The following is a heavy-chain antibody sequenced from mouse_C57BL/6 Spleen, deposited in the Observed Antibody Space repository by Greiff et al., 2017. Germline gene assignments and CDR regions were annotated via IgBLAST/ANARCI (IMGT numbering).Heavy chain of an antibody. CDR1: GYAFSSSW. V-gene: IGHV1-82*01. CDR2: IYPGDGDT. CDR3: ARVGEVHFDY. J-gene: IGHJ2*01. Sequence: QVQLKQSGPELVKPGASVKISCKASGYAFSSSWMNWVKQRPGKGLEWIGRIYPGDGDTNYNGKFKGKATLTADKSSSTAYMQLSSLTSEDSAVYVCARVGEVHFDYWGQGTTLTVSS.